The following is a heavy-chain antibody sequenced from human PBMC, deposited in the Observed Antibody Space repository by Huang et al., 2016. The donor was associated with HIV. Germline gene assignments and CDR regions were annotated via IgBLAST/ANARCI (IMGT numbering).Heavy chain of an antibody. CDR2: MIPVFGTT. J-gene: IGHJ4*02. CDR1: GGTFSNYG. CDR3: ARQLYDSTGYLLGARLLD. Sequence: QVQLVQSGAEVKKPGSTVKVSCKASGGTFSNYGISWVRQAPGQGLEWMGGMIPVFGTTTYAQKFQGRVTVTADESTSTAYMELNSLRSEDTAVYYCARQLYDSTGYLLGARLLDWGQGTLVTVSS. V-gene: IGHV1-69*12. D-gene: IGHD3-22*01.